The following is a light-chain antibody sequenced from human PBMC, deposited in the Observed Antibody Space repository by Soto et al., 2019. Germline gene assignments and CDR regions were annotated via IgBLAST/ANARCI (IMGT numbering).Light chain of an antibody. J-gene: IGLJ1*01. CDR3: QVWDSSSDHPGV. CDR1: NIGRKS. V-gene: IGLV3-21*02. Sequence: SYELAQPPSVSAAPGQTVRRAGGGNNIGRKSVHWHQQKPGQAPVLVVYDDDDRPSGTPERISGSNSGNTATLTISRVEAGDEADYYCQVWDSSSDHPGVFGTGTKVTVL. CDR2: DDD.